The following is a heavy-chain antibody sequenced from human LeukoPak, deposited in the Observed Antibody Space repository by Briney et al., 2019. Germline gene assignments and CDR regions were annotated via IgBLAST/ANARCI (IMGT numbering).Heavy chain of an antibody. CDR3: ARGVGWFWYYYYYGMDV. CDR2: ISYDGSNK. CDR1: GFTFSSYA. V-gene: IGHV3-30*04. J-gene: IGHJ6*02. Sequence: GGSLRLSCAASGFTFSSYAMHWVRQAPGKGLEWVAVISYDGSNKYYADSVKGRFTISRDNSKNTLYLQMNSLRAEDTAVYYCARGVGWFWYYYYYGMDVWGQGTTVTVSS. D-gene: IGHD1-26*01.